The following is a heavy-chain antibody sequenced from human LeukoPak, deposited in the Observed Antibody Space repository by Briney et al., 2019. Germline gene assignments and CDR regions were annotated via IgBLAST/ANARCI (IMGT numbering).Heavy chain of an antibody. V-gene: IGHV1-46*01. CDR1: GYTFTIYY. J-gene: IGHJ4*02. CDR3: ARDSSGFFDY. Sequence: GASVTVSCKASGYTFTIYYMHWVRQAPGQGLEWMGIINPSGGSTSYAQKFQGRVTMTRDTSTSTVYMELSSLRSEDTAVYYCARDSSGFFDYWGQGTLVTVSS. CDR2: INPSGGST. D-gene: IGHD3-22*01.